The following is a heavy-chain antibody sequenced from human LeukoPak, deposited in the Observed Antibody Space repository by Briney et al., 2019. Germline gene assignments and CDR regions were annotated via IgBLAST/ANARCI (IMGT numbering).Heavy chain of an antibody. J-gene: IGHJ4*02. Sequence: GGSLRLSCSASGFTLSDYVMHWVRQAPGKGLEWVASLHYDGIKKYYAASVKGRFTISRDNSKNTLYLQMNSLRAEDTAVYYCAKLPDSSSWYFVDYWGQGTLVTVSS. D-gene: IGHD6-13*01. CDR3: AKLPDSSSWYFVDY. CDR2: LHYDGIKK. CDR1: GFTLSDYV. V-gene: IGHV3-30*02.